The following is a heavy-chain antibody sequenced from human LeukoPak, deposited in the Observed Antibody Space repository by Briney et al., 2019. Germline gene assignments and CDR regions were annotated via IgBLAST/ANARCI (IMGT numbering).Heavy chain of an antibody. D-gene: IGHD5-18*01. CDR3: ARALYHTAMIYYYYGMDV. Sequence: GGSLRLSCAASGFTVSSNHMSWVRQAPGKGLEWVSVIYSGGSTYYADSVKGRFTISRDNSKNTLYLQMNSLRAEDTAVYYCARALYHTAMIYYYYGMDVWGQGTTVTVSS. CDR2: IYSGGST. J-gene: IGHJ6*02. V-gene: IGHV3-53*01. CDR1: GFTVSSNH.